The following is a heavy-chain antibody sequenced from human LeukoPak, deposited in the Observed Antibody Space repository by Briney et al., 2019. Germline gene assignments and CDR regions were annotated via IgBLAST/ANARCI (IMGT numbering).Heavy chain of an antibody. CDR3: ARGGDTGMAPYFDY. J-gene: IGHJ4*02. CDR2: IYHSGST. D-gene: IGHD5-18*01. V-gene: IGHV4-4*02. Sequence: SETLSLTCAVSGGSVSRSNWWNWVRQPPGKGLEWIGEIYHSGSTNYNPSLKSRVTISIDKSRNQFSLKLSSVTAADTAVYYCARGGDTGMAPYFDYWGQGTLVTVSS. CDR1: GGSVSRSNW.